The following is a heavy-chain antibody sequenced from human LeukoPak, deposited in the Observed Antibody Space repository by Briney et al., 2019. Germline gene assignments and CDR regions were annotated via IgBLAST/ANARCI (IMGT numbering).Heavy chain of an antibody. D-gene: IGHD6-6*01. CDR3: ARDRVGYSSSAPGY. J-gene: IGHJ4*02. Sequence: GGSLRLSCAASGFTFSSYWMSWVRQAPGKGLEWVANIKQDGSEKYYVDSVKGRFTISRDNAKNSLYLQMNSLRAEDTAVYYCARDRVGYSSSAPGYWGQGTLVTVSS. CDR1: GFTFSSYW. V-gene: IGHV3-7*01. CDR2: IKQDGSEK.